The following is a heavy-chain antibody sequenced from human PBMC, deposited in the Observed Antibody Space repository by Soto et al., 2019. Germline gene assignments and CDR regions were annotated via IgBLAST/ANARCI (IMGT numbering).Heavy chain of an antibody. Sequence: GASVKVSCKASGYTFTSYAMHWVRQAPGQRLEWMGWISAYNGNTNYAQKLQGRVTMTTDTSTSTTYMELRSLRSDDTAVYYCARVKSTDSFHIGYWGQGTLVTVSS. J-gene: IGHJ4*02. D-gene: IGHD2-15*01. V-gene: IGHV1-18*01. CDR2: ISAYNGNT. CDR3: ARVKSTDSFHIGY. CDR1: GYTFTSYA.